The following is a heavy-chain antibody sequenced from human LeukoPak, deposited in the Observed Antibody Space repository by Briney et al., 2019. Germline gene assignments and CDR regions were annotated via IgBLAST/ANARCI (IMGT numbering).Heavy chain of an antibody. CDR2: ISASGGSP. CDR3: AKGSAAARPYYFDY. Sequence: LPGGSLRLSCAASEFTFSNYAMNWVRQAPGKGLEWVSSISASGGSPYYADSVMGRFTISRDNSKNTLYLQMNGLRAEDTAVYYCAKGSAAARPYYFDYWGQGTLVTVSS. J-gene: IGHJ4*02. D-gene: IGHD6-6*01. CDR1: EFTFSNYA. V-gene: IGHV3-23*01.